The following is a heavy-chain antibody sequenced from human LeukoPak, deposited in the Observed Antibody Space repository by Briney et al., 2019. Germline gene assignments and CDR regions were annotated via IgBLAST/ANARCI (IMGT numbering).Heavy chain of an antibody. V-gene: IGHV4-59*01. J-gene: IGHJ4*02. CDR3: ARDNSGDAGFDY. Sequence: SETLSLTCTVSGGSISSYYWTWIRQPPAKGLEWIGYIYYSGSTNYNPSLKSRLTISVDTSKNQFSLKLSSVTAADTAVYYCARDNSGDAGFDYWGQGTLVTVSS. D-gene: IGHD6-19*01. CDR1: GGSISSYY. CDR2: IYYSGST.